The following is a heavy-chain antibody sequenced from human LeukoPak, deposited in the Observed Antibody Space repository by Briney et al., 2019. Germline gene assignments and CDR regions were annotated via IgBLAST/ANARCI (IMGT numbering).Heavy chain of an antibody. J-gene: IGHJ4*02. CDR1: GGSIRSCGYY. CDR3: ARVARYCSGGSCAFDY. Sequence: PSETLSLTCTVSGGSIRSCGYYWSWIRQHPGKGLEWIGYIYYSGSTYYNPSLKSRVTISVDTSKNQFSLKLSSVTAADTAVYYCARVARYCSGGSCAFDYWGQGTLVTVSS. CDR2: IYYSGST. V-gene: IGHV4-31*03. D-gene: IGHD2-15*01.